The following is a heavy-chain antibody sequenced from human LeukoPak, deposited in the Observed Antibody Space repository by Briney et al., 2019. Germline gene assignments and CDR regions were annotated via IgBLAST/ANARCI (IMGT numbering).Heavy chain of an antibody. D-gene: IGHD3-22*01. J-gene: IGHJ4*02. V-gene: IGHV3-20*04. CDR3: AKVNYDSGGYYLYYFDY. Sequence: GGSLRLSCAASGFTFDDYGMSWVRQAPGKGLEWVSGINWNGGSTGYADSVKGRFTISRDNSKSTLYLQMNSLRAEDTAVYYCAKVNYDSGGYYLYYFDYWGQGTLVTVSS. CDR1: GFTFDDYG. CDR2: INWNGGST.